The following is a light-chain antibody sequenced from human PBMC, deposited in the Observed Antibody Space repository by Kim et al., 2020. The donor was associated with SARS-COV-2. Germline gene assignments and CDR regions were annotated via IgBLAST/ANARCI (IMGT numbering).Light chain of an antibody. CDR1: QDISNA. V-gene: IGKV1-13*02. Sequence: SASVGDRVTFTCRASQDISNALAWYQQKPGKAPHLLIFDAFNLQSGVPSRFSGRKSGTDFTLTITSLQPEDFATYFCHQFNSHPDTFGQGTKLE. J-gene: IGKJ2*01. CDR2: DAF. CDR3: HQFNSHPDT.